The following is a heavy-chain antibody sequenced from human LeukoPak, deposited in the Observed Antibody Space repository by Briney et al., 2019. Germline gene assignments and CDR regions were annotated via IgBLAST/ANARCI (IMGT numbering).Heavy chain of an antibody. J-gene: IGHJ4*02. D-gene: IGHD5-18*01. Sequence: SETLSLTCTVSGGSISSYYWSWIRQPPGKGLEWIGYSYYSGSTNYNPSLKSRVTISVDTSKNQSSLKLSSVTAADTAVYYCARARIQLWDFDYWGQGTLVTVSS. V-gene: IGHV4-59*01. CDR1: GGSISSYY. CDR2: SYYSGST. CDR3: ARARIQLWDFDY.